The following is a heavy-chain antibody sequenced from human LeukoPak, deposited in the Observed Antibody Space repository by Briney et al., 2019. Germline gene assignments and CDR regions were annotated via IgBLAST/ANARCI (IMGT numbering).Heavy chain of an antibody. J-gene: IGHJ4*02. V-gene: IGHV1-69*05. CDR2: IIPIFGTA. CDR1: GGTFSSYA. D-gene: IGHD6-6*01. CDR3: ATLREYSSSYASPGGGN. Sequence: ASVKVSCKASGGTFSSYAISWVRQAPGQGLEWMGGIIPIFGTANYAQKFQGRVTITTDESTSTAYMELSSLRSEDTAVYYCATLREYSSSYASPGGGNWGQGTLVTVSS.